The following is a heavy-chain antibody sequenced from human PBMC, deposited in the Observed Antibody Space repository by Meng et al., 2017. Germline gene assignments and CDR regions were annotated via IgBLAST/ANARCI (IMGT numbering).Heavy chain of an antibody. CDR2: AYYYSNDYN. J-gene: IGHJ4*02. V-gene: IGHV6-1*01. CDR3: AQKSDSYDS. CDR1: LSVFSSNSAG. Sequence: GLAHPPPPHLLTLTCPLSVFSSNSAGWNGLWQSPSRGLELMGMAYYYSNDYNGYAESVKSRISIAPDTSRNQFALQMTNMTPVDSAVYYCAQKSDSYDSWGQRTLVTVSS.